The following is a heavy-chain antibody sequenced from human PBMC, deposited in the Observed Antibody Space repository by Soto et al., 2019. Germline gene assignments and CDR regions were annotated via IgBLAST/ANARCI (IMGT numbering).Heavy chain of an antibody. V-gene: IGHV2-5*02. CDR2: IYWDDDK. CDR1: GFSLSTSGMG. Sequence: QITLTESGPTLVKPTQTLTLTCTFSGFSLSTSGMGVGWIRQPPGKALEWLAVIYWDDDKRYSPSLKSRLTITKDASKNHVVLTITNIGPVDTATYYCAHKEPRINHFDYWGQGTPVTVSS. J-gene: IGHJ4*02. CDR3: AHKEPRINHFDY.